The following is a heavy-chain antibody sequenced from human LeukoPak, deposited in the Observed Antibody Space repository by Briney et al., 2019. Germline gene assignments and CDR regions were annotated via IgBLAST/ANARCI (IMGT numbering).Heavy chain of an antibody. J-gene: IGHJ4*02. V-gene: IGHV3-30*04. CDR2: ISYDGSNK. CDR3: ARSYGGYSGYFDY. CDR1: GFTFSSYA. Sequence: GGSLRLSCAASGFTFSSYAMHWVRQAPGKGLEWVAVISYDGSNKYYADSVKGRFTISRDNSKNTLYLQMNSLRAEDTAVYYCARSYGGYSGYFDYWRQGTLVTVSS. D-gene: IGHD5-12*01.